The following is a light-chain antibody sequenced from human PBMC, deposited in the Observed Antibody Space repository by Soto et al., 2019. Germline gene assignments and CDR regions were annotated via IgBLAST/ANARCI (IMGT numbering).Light chain of an antibody. CDR2: AES. Sequence: ILTTPPASSFSAPVGARVTITSRASQDITSSLXWXXXXPGEXAKVLXYAESTLQSGVLSSFGGSGXGKEFTLTTSRMQADDLATYCCLKYNSMSTFGQERKVHIK. J-gene: IGKJ2*01. CDR3: LKYNSMST. V-gene: IGKV1-12*01. CDR1: QDITSS.